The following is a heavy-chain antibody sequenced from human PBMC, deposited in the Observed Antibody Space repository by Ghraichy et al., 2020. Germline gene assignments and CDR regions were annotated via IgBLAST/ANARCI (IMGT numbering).Heavy chain of an antibody. CDR3: ASSQLVRGDYYDSSGYYYPTNPFDY. J-gene: IGHJ4*02. CDR2: IYHSGST. D-gene: IGHD3-22*01. Sequence: SETLSLTCAVSGYSISSGYYWGWIRQPPGKGLEWIGSIYHSGSTYYNPSLKSRVTISVDTSKNQFSLKLSSVTAADTAVYYCASSQLVRGDYYDSSGYYYPTNPFDYWGQGTLVTVSS. CDR1: GYSISSGYY. V-gene: IGHV4-38-2*01.